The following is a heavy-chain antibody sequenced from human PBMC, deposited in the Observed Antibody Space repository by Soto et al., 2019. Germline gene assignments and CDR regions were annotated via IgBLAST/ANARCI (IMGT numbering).Heavy chain of an antibody. V-gene: IGHV3-30-3*01. CDR2: ISYDGSNK. CDR3: ASQLQYYYGSGSYHADY. Sequence: GGSLRLSCAASGFTFSSYAMHWVRQAPGKGLEWVAVISYDGSNKYYADSVKGRFTISRDNSKNTRYLQMNSLRAEDTAVYYCASQLQYYYGSGSYHADYWGQGTLVTVSS. D-gene: IGHD3-10*01. CDR1: GFTFSSYA. J-gene: IGHJ4*02.